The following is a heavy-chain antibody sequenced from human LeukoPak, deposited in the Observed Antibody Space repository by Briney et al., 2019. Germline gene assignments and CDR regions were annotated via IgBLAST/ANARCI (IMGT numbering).Heavy chain of an antibody. Sequence: SETLSLTCSVSGDSVSSYYWSWIRQPPGKGLEWIGYTSSGNTDYNPSLKSRVTISVDTSKNQFSLSLNSVTAADTAVYYCARIDYGDYNFYYYYMDVWGKGTTVTVSS. D-gene: IGHD4-17*01. V-gene: IGHV4-59*02. CDR3: ARIDYGDYNFYYYYMDV. CDR2: TSSGNT. J-gene: IGHJ6*03. CDR1: GDSVSSYY.